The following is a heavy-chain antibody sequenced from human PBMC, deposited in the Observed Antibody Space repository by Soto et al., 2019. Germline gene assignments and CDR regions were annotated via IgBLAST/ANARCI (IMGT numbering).Heavy chain of an antibody. J-gene: IGHJ6*02. Sequence: QITLKESGPTLVKPTQTLTLTCSFSGFSLRTYGVGVGWIRQPPGKTLEWLALIYWDNDKRYSPSLKSRLTTTKHTSESQVVLTMINMDPVDTANYYCIQSRCGGDCLQSYPSHYYYGVDVWGQGTTVTVS. V-gene: IGHV2-5*02. CDR1: GFSLRTYGVG. CDR3: IQSRCGGDCLQSYPSHYYYGVDV. CDR2: IYWDNDK. D-gene: IGHD2-21*02.